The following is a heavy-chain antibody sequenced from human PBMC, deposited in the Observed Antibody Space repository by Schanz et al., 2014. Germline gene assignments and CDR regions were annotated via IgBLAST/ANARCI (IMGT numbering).Heavy chain of an antibody. CDR3: ARPALWFGDNCFDP. V-gene: IGHV3-74*02. J-gene: IGHJ5*02. Sequence: VQLVESGGGVVQPGRSLRLSCAASGFTFSNYWMHWVRQAPGKGLVWVSRINGDGSRTAYADSVKGRFTISRDNAKNTLYLQMNSLRAEDTAVYYCARPALWFGDNCFDPWGQGTLVTVSS. CDR2: INGDGSRT. CDR1: GFTFSNYW. D-gene: IGHD3-10*01.